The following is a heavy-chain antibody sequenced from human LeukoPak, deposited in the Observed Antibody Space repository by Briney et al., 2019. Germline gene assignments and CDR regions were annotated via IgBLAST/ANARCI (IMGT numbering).Heavy chain of an antibody. D-gene: IGHD6-13*01. CDR1: GGSISSYY. CDR3: ARVISSWPYYYYYMDV. J-gene: IGHJ6*03. CDR2: IYYSGST. Sequence: PSETLSLTCTVSGGSISSYYWSWIRQPPGKGLEWIGYIYYSGSTNYNPSLKSRVTISVDTSKNRFSLKLSSVTAADTAVYYCARVISSWPYYYYYMDVWGKGTTVTISS. V-gene: IGHV4-59*01.